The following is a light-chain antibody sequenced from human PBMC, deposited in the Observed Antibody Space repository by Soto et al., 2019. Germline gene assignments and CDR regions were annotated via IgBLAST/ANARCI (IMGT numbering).Light chain of an antibody. V-gene: IGKV4-1*01. CDR3: QQYYSTPLT. CDR2: WAS. Sequence: DIVMTQSPDSLAVSLGERATINCKSSQSALSRSNNKNYLAWYEQKPGQPPKLLIYWASTRESGVPDRFSGSGSGTDFTLTISSLQAEDVAVYYCQQYYSTPLTFGGGTKVDIK. CDR1: QSALSRSNNKNY. J-gene: IGKJ4*01.